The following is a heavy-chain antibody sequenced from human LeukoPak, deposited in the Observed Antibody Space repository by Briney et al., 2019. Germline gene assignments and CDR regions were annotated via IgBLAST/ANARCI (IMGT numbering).Heavy chain of an antibody. J-gene: IGHJ4*02. Sequence: PGRSLRLSCAASGFTFSSYAMHWVRQAPGKGLEWVAVISYDGSNKYYADSVKGRFTISRDNSKNTLYLQMNSLRAEDTAVYYCAXEXXXXGCXDYWGQGXLVTVSS. CDR2: ISYDGSNK. CDR3: AXEXXXXGCXDY. V-gene: IGHV3-30-3*01. D-gene: IGHD6-19*01. CDR1: GFTFSSYA.